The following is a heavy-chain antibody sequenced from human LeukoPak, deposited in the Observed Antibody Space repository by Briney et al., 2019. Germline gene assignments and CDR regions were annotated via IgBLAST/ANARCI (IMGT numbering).Heavy chain of an antibody. CDR1: GFTFGDYA. V-gene: IGHV3-49*03. CDR3: TRDDSSSWRCAFDI. J-gene: IGHJ3*02. CDR2: IRSKAYGGTT. D-gene: IGHD6-13*01. Sequence: PGGSLRLSCTASGFTFGDYAMSWFPQAPGKGLEGVGFIRSKAYGGTTEYAASVKGRFTISRDDSKSIAYLQMNSLKTEDTAVYYCTRDDSSSWRCAFDIWGQGTMVTVSS.